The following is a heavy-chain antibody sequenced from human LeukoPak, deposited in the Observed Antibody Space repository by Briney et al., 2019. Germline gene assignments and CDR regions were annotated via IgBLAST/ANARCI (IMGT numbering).Heavy chain of an antibody. CDR2: INPYSGDR. J-gene: IGHJ4*02. CDR1: GYTFTGYN. D-gene: IGHD6-6*01. CDR3: ARDQGSLTRSSYTGS. V-gene: IGHV1-2*06. Sequence: ASVKVSCTSSGYTFTGYNIHWVRQASGQGLELMGRINPYSGDRKFAQKFQGGVSMTRDTSNTTAYMDLHSLSPDDTAVAFYARDQGSLTRSSYTGSWGQGAQVTVS.